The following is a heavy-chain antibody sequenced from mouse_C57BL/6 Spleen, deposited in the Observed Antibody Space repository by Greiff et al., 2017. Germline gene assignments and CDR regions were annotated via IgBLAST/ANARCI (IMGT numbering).Heavy chain of an antibody. V-gene: IGHV1-53*01. CDR1: GYTFTSYW. CDR2: INPSNGGT. D-gene: IGHD2-5*01. CDR3: AREGGYYSNIDY. Sequence: QVQLKQSGTELVKPGASVKLSCKASGYTFTSYWMHWVKQRPGQGLEWIGNINPSNGGTNYNEKFKSKATLTVDKSSSTAYMQLSSLTSEDSAVYYCAREGGYYSNIDYWGQGTTLTVSS. J-gene: IGHJ2*01.